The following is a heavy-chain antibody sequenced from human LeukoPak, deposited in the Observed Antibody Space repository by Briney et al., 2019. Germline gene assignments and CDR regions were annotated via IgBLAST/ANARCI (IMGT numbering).Heavy chain of an antibody. Sequence: PGGSLRLSCAASGFTFSSYWMSWVRQALGKGLEWVANIKQDGSEKYYVDSVKGRFTISRDNAKNSLYLQMNSLRAEDTAVYYCARVSPLYYDVWSGYYPYYGMDVWGQGTTVTVSS. CDR3: ARVSPLYYDVWSGYYPYYGMDV. D-gene: IGHD3-3*01. V-gene: IGHV3-7*01. CDR2: IKQDGSEK. J-gene: IGHJ6*02. CDR1: GFTFSSYW.